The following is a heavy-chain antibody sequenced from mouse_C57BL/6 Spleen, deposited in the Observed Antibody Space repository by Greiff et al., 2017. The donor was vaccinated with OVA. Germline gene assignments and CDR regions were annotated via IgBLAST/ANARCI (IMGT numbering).Heavy chain of an antibody. CDR3: ARFYSNYEGYFDY. J-gene: IGHJ2*01. CDR1: GFSLTSYA. CDR2: IWTGGGT. D-gene: IGHD2-5*01. V-gene: IGHV2-9-1*01. Sequence: VQLQQSGPGLVAPSQSLSITCTVSGFSLTSYAISWVRQPPGKGLEWLGVIWTGGGTNYNSALKSRLSISKDNSKSQVFLKMNSLQTDDTARYYCARFYSNYEGYFDYWGQGTTLTVSS.